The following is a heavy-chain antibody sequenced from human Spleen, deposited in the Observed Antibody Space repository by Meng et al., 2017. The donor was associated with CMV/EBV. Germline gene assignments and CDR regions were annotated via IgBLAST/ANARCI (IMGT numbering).Heavy chain of an antibody. J-gene: IGHJ4*02. V-gene: IGHV1-2*02. CDR3: ARQTYDFWSGADY. Sequence: ASVKVSCKASGYTFTGHYIYWVRQAPGQGLEWMGWINPNSGGTNYAQKFQGRVTMTRDTSISTAYMELSRLRSDDTAVYYCARQTYDFWSGADYWGQGTLVTVSS. CDR2: INPNSGGT. D-gene: IGHD3-3*01. CDR1: GYTFTGHY.